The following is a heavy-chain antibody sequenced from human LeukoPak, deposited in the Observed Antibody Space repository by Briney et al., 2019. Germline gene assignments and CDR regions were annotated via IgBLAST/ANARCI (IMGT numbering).Heavy chain of an antibody. D-gene: IGHD3-10*01. V-gene: IGHV1-8*01. CDR1: GYTFTSYD. J-gene: IGHJ6*03. CDR2: MNPNSGNT. CDR3: AIRYGSGEKYYYNYCMDV. Sequence: ASVKVSCKASGYTFTSYDINWVRQATGQGLEWMGWMNPNSGNTGYAQNVKGRVTMTRNTSISTAYMELSSLRSEDTAVYYCAIRYGSGEKYYYNYCMDVWAKGTKVTVSS.